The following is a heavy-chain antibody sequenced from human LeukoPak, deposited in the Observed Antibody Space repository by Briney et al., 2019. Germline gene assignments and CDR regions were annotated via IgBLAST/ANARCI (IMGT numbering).Heavy chain of an antibody. D-gene: IGHD3-10*01. CDR1: GGPISSRNYY. CDR3: ARGLWFGDENPPYFDY. Sequence: SETLSLTCSVSGGPISSRNYYWSWIRQPAGKGLEWIGRIYTSESTNYNPSLKSRVTISVDTSRNQFSLKLSSVTAADTAVYYCARGLWFGDENPPYFDYWGQGILVTVSS. V-gene: IGHV4-61*02. CDR2: IYTSEST. J-gene: IGHJ4*02.